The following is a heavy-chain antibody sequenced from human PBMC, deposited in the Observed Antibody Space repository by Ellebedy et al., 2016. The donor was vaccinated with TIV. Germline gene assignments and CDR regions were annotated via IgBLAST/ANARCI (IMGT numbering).Heavy chain of an antibody. CDR2: IGSSDSTI. Sequence: GGSLRLSCAASGFIFSDYHMTWVRQAPGKGLEWISYIGSSDSTIYYADSVRGRFTISRDNAKNALYLQMNSLRAGDTAVYYCARASTALAYYGMDVWGQGTTVTVSS. CDR1: GFIFSDYH. V-gene: IGHV3-11*04. D-gene: IGHD5-18*01. J-gene: IGHJ6*02. CDR3: ARASTALAYYGMDV.